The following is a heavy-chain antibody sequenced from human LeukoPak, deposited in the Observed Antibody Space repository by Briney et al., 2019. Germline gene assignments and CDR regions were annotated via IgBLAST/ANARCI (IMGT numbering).Heavy chain of an antibody. V-gene: IGHV5-10-1*01. CDR2: IDPRDSYT. CDR3: ARFLSYGDYTADY. CDR1: GYSFTTYW. J-gene: IGHJ4*02. D-gene: IGHD4-17*01. Sequence: GESLKISCQGSGYSFTTYWIIWVRQMPGKGLEWMGRIDPRDSYTTYSPSFQGHVTISSDKSFSTAYLQWSSLKASDTAMYYCARFLSYGDYTADYWGQGTLVTVSS.